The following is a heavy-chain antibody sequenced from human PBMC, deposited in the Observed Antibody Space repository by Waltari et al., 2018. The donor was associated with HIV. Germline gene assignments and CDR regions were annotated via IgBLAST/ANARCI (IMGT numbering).Heavy chain of an antibody. CDR2: IYYTGRT. Sequence: QVQLQESGPGLVKPSETLSLTCSVSGGSFIIYHWTWIRQPPGKGLEWIGYIYYTGRTNCNPSLMSRVTIAVDATKNQFCLRLRSVTAADTAVYDWARGLFGVGSNWFDPWGQGILVTVSS. V-gene: IGHV4-59*01. CDR1: GGSFIIYH. D-gene: IGHD3-3*01. CDR3: ARGLFGVGSNWFDP. J-gene: IGHJ5*02.